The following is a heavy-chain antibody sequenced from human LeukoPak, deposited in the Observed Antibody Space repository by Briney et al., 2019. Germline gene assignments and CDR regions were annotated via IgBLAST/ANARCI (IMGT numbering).Heavy chain of an antibody. D-gene: IGHD3-10*01. J-gene: IGHJ4*02. CDR3: AREAITVVRGVMDY. V-gene: IGHV4-4*02. Sequence: PSETLSLTCAVSGGFISTNNWWSWARQPPGKGLEWIGEIYHSGTTNYNPSLKGRVTISVDKSKNQFSLKLSSMTAADTAMYYCAREAITVVRGVMDYWGQGTLVTVSS. CDR1: GGFISTNNW. CDR2: IYHSGTT.